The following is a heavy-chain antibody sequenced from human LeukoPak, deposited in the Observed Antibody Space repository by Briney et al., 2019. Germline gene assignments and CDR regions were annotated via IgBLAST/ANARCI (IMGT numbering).Heavy chain of an antibody. V-gene: IGHV1-2*02. D-gene: IGHD4-17*01. CDR1: GYTFTSYG. Sequence: ASVKVSCKASGYTFTSYGISWVRQAPGQGLGWMGWIKPNSGGTQYAQKFQGRVTMARDTSISTAYMELSRLQSDDTAVYYCASAESHDYGETWGQGTLVTVSS. J-gene: IGHJ4*02. CDR3: ASAESHDYGET. CDR2: IKPNSGGT.